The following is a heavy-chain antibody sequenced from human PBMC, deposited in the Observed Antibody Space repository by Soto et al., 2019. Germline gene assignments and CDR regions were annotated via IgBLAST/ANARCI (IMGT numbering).Heavy chain of an antibody. D-gene: IGHD1-1*01. Sequence: DVQLVESGGGLTQPGESLRLSCAAFGLTISGKKYVAWVRQTPGKGLEWVSALYDVDGSFYADSVTGRFTTSSDRSKTTVYLHMNDLRPDDTAVYYCATWHEREHAFDVWGQGTTVTISS. J-gene: IGHJ3*01. CDR1: GLTISGKKY. CDR2: LYDVDGS. V-gene: IGHV3-53*01. CDR3: ATWHEREHAFDV.